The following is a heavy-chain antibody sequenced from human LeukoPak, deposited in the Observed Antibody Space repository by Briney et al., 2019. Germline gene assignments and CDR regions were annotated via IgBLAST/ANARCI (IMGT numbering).Heavy chain of an antibody. V-gene: IGHV1-69*05. J-gene: IGHJ6*03. CDR1: GGTFSSYA. Sequence: SVKVSCKASGGTFSSYAISWVRQAPGQGLEWMGGIIPIFGTANYAQKFQGRVTITTDESTSTAYMELSSLRSEDTAVYYCARDFRYRDYYYDYMDVWGKGTTVTVSS. D-gene: IGHD1-26*01. CDR3: ARDFRYRDYYYDYMDV. CDR2: IIPIFGTA.